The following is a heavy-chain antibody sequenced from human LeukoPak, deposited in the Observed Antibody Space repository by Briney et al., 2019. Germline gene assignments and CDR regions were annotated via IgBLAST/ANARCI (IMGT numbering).Heavy chain of an antibody. CDR1: GFIFSSYE. V-gene: IGHV3-48*03. CDR2: ISSSGSTI. D-gene: IGHD2-2*01. CDR3: ARVVRGGYYDF. J-gene: IGHJ4*02. Sequence: GGSLRLSCAASGFIFSSYEMNWVRQAPGKGLEWVSYISSSGSTIYYADSVKGRFTISRDNAKNSLYLQMYSLRAEDTAVYYCARVVRGGYYDFWGQGTLVTVSS.